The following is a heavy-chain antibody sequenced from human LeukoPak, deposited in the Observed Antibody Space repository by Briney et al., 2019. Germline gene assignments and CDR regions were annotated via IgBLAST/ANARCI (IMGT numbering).Heavy chain of an antibody. Sequence: PSETLSLTCTVSGGSISSYYWSWIRQPPGKGLEWIGYIYYSGSTNYNPSLKSRVTIAVDTSKNQFSLKLSSVTAADAAVYYWAKARDDYIFDDWGQGTLVPVS. J-gene: IGHJ4*02. CDR1: GGSISSYY. CDR3: AKARDDYIFDD. CDR2: IYYSGST. V-gene: IGHV4-59*01. D-gene: IGHD5-24*01.